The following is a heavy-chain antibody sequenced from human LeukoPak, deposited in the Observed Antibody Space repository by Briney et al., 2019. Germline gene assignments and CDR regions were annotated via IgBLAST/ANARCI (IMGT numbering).Heavy chain of an antibody. CDR3: ARNPGYGSGSYDYYYYYMNV. J-gene: IGHJ6*03. D-gene: IGHD3-10*01. CDR2: IIPIFGTA. V-gene: IGHV1-69*13. Sequence: GASVKVSCKASGYTFTSYYMHWVRQAPGQGLEWMGGIIPIFGTANYAQKFQGRVTITADESTSTAYMELSSLRSEDTAVYYCARNPGYGSGSYDYYYYYMNVWGKGTTVTISS. CDR1: GYTFTSYY.